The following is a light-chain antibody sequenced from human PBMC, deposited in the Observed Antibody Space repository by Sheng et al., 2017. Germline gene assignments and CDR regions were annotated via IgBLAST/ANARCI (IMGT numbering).Light chain of an antibody. CDR2: VETSGNY. CDR1: RGHMSYV. V-gene: IGLV4-60*03. Sequence: QPVLTQSSSASAPLGSSVKVTCTLSRGHMSYVIAWHQQQPGKPWSLMRVETSGNYIRGXGVPDRFSGSSSGXDRYLTISNLQSEDEADYYCETWDSNASGFGGGTKVTV. CDR3: ETWDSNASG. J-gene: IGLJ2*01.